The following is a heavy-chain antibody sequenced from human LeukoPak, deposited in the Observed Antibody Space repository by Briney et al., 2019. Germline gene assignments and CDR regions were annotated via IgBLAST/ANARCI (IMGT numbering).Heavy chain of an antibody. J-gene: IGHJ5*02. V-gene: IGHV3-74*01. D-gene: IGHD3-22*01. CDR1: GFTFSNYW. Sequence: GVSLRLSCAASGFTFSNYWMHWVRQAPGKGLVWVSRINSDGINTSHADSVKSRFTISRDNAKNTLNLQMNSLRAEDTAVYYCARDLGQYYDTSDNWFDPWGQGTLVTVSS. CDR2: INSDGINT. CDR3: ARDLGQYYDTSDNWFDP.